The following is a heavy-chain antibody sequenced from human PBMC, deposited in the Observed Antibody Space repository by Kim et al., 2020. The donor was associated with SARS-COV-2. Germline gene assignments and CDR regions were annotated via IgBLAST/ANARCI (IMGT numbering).Heavy chain of an antibody. V-gene: IGHV4-4*09. D-gene: IGHD3-10*01. J-gene: IGHJ3*02. CDR2: ST. CDR3: AQERGGAFDI. Sequence: STNYNPSLKSRVTISVDTSKIQFSLKLSSVTAADTAVYYCAQERGGAFDIWGQGTMVTVSS.